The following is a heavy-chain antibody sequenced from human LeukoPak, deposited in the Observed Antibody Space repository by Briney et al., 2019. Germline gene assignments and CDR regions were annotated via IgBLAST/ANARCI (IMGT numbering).Heavy chain of an antibody. CDR1: GGSFSGYY. CDR2: INHSGST. Sequence: PSETLSLTCAVYGGSFSGYYWSWIRQPPGKGLEWIGEINHSGSTNYNASLKSRVTISVDTSKNQFSLKLSSVTAADTAVYYCARGERGYIVVVPAARAYFDYWGQGTLVTVSP. V-gene: IGHV4-34*01. J-gene: IGHJ4*02. D-gene: IGHD2-2*01. CDR3: ARGERGYIVVVPAARAYFDY.